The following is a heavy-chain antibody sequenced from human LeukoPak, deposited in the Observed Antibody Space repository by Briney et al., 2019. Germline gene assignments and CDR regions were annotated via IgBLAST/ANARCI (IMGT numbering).Heavy chain of an antibody. Sequence: ASVKVSCKASGYTFTGYYMHWVRQAPGQGLEWMGWVNPNSGGTNYAQKFQGRVTMTRDTSISTAYMELSRLRSDDTAVYYCATGYSPLYYFDYWGQGTLVTVSS. J-gene: IGHJ4*02. CDR2: VNPNSGGT. D-gene: IGHD6-13*01. CDR1: GYTFTGYY. V-gene: IGHV1-2*02. CDR3: ATGYSPLYYFDY.